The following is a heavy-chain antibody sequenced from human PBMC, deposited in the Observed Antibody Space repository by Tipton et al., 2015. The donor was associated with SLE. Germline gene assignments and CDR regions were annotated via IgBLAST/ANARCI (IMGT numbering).Heavy chain of an antibody. D-gene: IGHD2-21*01. V-gene: IGHV3-43D*03. CDR2: ITWDGGST. CDR3: ARDQVHPAYCKVGHCDPEFEY. Sequence: GSLRLSCAASGFTFGDYAMHWVRQAPGKGLEWVSLITWDGGSTFYGDSVKGRFTIFRDNSRNMVSLQMNSLTPADTAVYYCARDQVHPAYCKVGHCDPEFEYWGQGILVTVSS. CDR1: GFTFGDYA. J-gene: IGHJ4*02.